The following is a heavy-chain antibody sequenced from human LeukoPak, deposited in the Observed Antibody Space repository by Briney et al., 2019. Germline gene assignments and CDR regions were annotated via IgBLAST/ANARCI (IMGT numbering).Heavy chain of an antibody. CDR2: TYYRSKWYN. CDR1: GDSVSSNSAA. J-gene: IGHJ6*03. V-gene: IGHV6-1*01. D-gene: IGHD6-13*01. CDR3: ARGEYSSRNYYYYMDV. Sequence: SQTLSLTCAISGDSVSSNSAAWNWIRQSPSRGLEWLGRTYYRSKWYNDYAVSVKSRITINPGTSKNQFSLQLNSVTPEDTAVYYCARGEYSSRNYYYYMDVWGKGTTVTVSS.